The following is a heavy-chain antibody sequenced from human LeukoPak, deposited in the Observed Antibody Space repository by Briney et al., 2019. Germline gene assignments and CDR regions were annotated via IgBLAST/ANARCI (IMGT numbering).Heavy chain of an antibody. Sequence: GGSLRLSCAASGFTFSSYWMSWVRQAPGKGLEWVANIKEDGSEKYYVDSVKGRFTISSDNAKNSLYLQMNSLRAEDTAVYYCARLLRYFDWRSSYYFDYWGQGTLVTVSS. D-gene: IGHD3-9*01. J-gene: IGHJ4*02. CDR2: IKEDGSEK. CDR1: GFTFSSYW. CDR3: ARLLRYFDWRSSYYFDY. V-gene: IGHV3-7*03.